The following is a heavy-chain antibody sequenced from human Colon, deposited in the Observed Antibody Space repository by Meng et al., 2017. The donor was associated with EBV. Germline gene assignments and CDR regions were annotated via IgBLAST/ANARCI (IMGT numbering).Heavy chain of an antibody. Sequence: HGQLSQWGEGLLKPSETLALTCAVNGGSLSGAYWNWIRQPPGKGLEWIGEIIHGGSPSYNPSLKSRVTISIDTSKNQLSLMLSSVTAADTAVYYCARRPTGIDYWGQGTLVTVSS. CDR1: GGSLSGAY. CDR3: ARRPTGIDY. V-gene: IGHV4-34*12. D-gene: IGHD2-8*02. CDR2: IIHGGSP. J-gene: IGHJ4*02.